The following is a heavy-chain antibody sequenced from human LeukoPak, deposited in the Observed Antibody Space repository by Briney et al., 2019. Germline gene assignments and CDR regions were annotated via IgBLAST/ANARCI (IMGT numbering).Heavy chain of an antibody. V-gene: IGHV3-33*08. CDR1: GFTVSTNY. Sequence: GGSLRLSCAASGFTVSTNYMSWVRQAPGKGLEWVADIWHNGNKKYYADSVKGRFTISRDNSKNTLYLEMNSLRAEYTAVYYCARDPNYYGSESYFAYFDQWGQGTLVTVSS. CDR2: IWHNGNKK. D-gene: IGHD3-10*01. CDR3: ARDPNYYGSESYFAYFDQ. J-gene: IGHJ4*02.